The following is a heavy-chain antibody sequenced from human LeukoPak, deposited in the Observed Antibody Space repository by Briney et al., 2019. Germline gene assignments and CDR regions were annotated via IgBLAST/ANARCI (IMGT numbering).Heavy chain of an antibody. V-gene: IGHV5-51*01. D-gene: IGHD3-16*02. CDR3: ARHGITFGGVIVLFDY. CDR1: GYSFISYW. Sequence: GESLKISCKGSGYSFISYWIGWVRQMPGKGLEWMGISYPGDSDTRYSPSFQGQVTISADKSISTAYLQWSSLKASDTAMYYCARHGITFGGVIVLFDYWGQGTLVTVSS. CDR2: SYPGDSDT. J-gene: IGHJ4*02.